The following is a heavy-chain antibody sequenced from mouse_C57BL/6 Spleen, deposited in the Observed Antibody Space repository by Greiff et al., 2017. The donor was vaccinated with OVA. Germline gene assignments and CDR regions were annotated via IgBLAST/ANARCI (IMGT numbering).Heavy chain of an antibody. J-gene: IGHJ4*01. CDR3: ARGNGGYAMDY. Sequence: EVKLVESGGGLVKPGGSLKLSCAASGFTFSDYGMHWVRQAPEKGLEWVAYISSGSSTIYYADTVKGRFTISRDNAKNTLFLQMTSLRSEDTAMYYCARGNGGYAMDYWGQGTSVTVSS. CDR1: GFTFSDYG. D-gene: IGHD1-1*01. V-gene: IGHV5-17*01. CDR2: ISSGSSTI.